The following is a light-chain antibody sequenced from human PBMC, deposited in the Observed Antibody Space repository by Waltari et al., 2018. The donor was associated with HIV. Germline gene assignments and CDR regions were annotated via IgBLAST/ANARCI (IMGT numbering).Light chain of an antibody. V-gene: IGLV1-44*01. CDR1: SSHIERNT. J-gene: IGLJ3*02. CDR2: SNN. CDR3: AAWDDSLNGWV. Sequence: QSVLTQPSSASGTPGQRVAISCSGSSSHIERNTVHWNQQPPGTAPKLLGYSNNQRPSGVPDRISGSKSGTSASLAISGLQSEDEADYYCAAWDDSLNGWVFGGGTKLTVL.